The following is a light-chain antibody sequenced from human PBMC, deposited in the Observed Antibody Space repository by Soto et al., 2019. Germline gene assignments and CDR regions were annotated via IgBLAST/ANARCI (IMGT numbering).Light chain of an antibody. CDR2: AAS. V-gene: IGKV1-39*01. J-gene: IGKJ1*01. Sequence: DIQMTQSPSSLSASVGDRFTITCRASQSISSYLNWYQQKPGKXPKXXIYAASSLQSGVPSRFSGSGSGTDLTITISCLQSEDCETYYCQRYYSFPRTFGQGTKVDIK. CDR1: QSISSY. CDR3: QRYYSFPRT.